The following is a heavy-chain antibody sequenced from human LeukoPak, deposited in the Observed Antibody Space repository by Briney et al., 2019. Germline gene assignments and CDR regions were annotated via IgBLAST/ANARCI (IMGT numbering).Heavy chain of an antibody. V-gene: IGHV3-48*01. CDR1: GFNFTRYN. CDR3: ARGDPIYDFWSGGDY. J-gene: IGHJ4*02. Sequence: GGSLRLSCAASGFNFTRYNMNWVRQAPGKGLEHISYISSISRTIDNADSVKGRFTISRDNAKNSLYLQMNSLRAEDTAVYYCARGDPIYDFWSGGDYWGQGSLVTVSS. CDR2: ISSISRTI. D-gene: IGHD3-3*01.